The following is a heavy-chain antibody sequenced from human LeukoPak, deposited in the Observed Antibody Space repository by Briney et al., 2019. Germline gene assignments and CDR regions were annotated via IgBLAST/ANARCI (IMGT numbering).Heavy chain of an antibody. J-gene: IGHJ3*02. CDR2: IYYSETT. CDR1: GGSISSYY. Sequence: PETLSLTCTVSGGSISSYYWSWIRQPPGKGLEWIWYIYYSETTSYNPSLKSRVTISLDTSKNYFSLKLSSVTAADTAVYYCARDLNPYSRKYNGFDIWGQGTMVTVSS. V-gene: IGHV4-59*01. CDR3: ARDLNPYSRKYNGFDI. D-gene: IGHD1-26*01.